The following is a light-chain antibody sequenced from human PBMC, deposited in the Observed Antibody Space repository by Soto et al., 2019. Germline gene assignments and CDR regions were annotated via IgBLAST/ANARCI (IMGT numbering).Light chain of an antibody. CDR3: QQYGTSPWT. V-gene: IGKV3-20*01. CDR2: GTS. J-gene: IGKJ1*01. Sequence: IVLTQSPGTLSLSPGESDTLSCRASQSISNNHLAWYQQKPGQAPRLLIHGTSNRATGIPDRFSGSGSGTDFSLTISRLEPEDFAVYYCQQYGTSPWTFGQGTKVDI. CDR1: QSISNNH.